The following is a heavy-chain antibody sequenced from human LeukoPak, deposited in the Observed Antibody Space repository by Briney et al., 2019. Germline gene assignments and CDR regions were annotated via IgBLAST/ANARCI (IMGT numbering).Heavy chain of an antibody. CDR1: GYTFTSYG. V-gene: IGHV1-18*01. Sequence: ASVKVSCKASGYTFTSYGISWVRQAPGQGLEWMGWISAYNGNTNYAQKLQGRVTMTTDTSTSTAYMELRSLRSDDTAVYYCARDRPRNYYDSSGYSTPLDYWGQGTLVTVSS. D-gene: IGHD3-22*01. CDR3: ARDRPRNYYDSSGYSTPLDY. J-gene: IGHJ4*02. CDR2: ISAYNGNT.